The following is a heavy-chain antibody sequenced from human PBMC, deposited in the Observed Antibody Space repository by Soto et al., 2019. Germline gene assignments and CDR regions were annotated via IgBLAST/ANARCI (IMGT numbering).Heavy chain of an antibody. V-gene: IGHV4-4*02. CDR1: GDSINSSHW. D-gene: IGHD3-3*02. CDR3: AARHFWSRPWTDGRLDY. CDR2: TSHSGST. J-gene: IGHJ4*02. Sequence: PSATLSLTCAVSGDSINSSHWWTWVRQPPEKGLEWSGQTSHSGSTNYNPSLTSRGTISVDKSKTHFFLKLTSVTAADTAVYYCAARHFWSRPWTDGRLDYWGQGTLVTVSS.